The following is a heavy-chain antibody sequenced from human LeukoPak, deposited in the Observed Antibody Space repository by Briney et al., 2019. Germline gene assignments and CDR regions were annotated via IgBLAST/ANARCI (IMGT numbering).Heavy chain of an antibody. Sequence: SETLSLTCTVSGGSISSGTYYWGWIRQPPGKGLEWNGSIYYSGSTYYNPSLKSRVTISVNTSKNQFSLKLTSLTAAATAVYYCARRMDYYGSGSYLNWFDPWGQGTLVSVSS. D-gene: IGHD3-10*01. CDR1: GGSISSGTYY. CDR3: ARRMDYYGSGSYLNWFDP. V-gene: IGHV4-39*01. CDR2: IYYSGST. J-gene: IGHJ5*02.